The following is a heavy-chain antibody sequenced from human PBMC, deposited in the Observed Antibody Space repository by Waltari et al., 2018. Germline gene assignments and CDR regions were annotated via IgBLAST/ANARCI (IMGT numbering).Heavy chain of an antibody. Sequence: QVQLVQSGSELKKPGASVKISCKASGYIFTSYSINWVRQAPGQGIELMGWIITSTGNPTYAQGFTGRFVFSLDTSVSTAYLEIHNLKAEDTAVYYCTREVVPAATIVVNWFDPWGQGTLVTVSS. D-gene: IGHD2-15*01. V-gene: IGHV7-4-1*01. CDR1: GYIFTSYS. CDR2: IITSTGNP. J-gene: IGHJ5*02. CDR3: TREVVPAATIVVNWFDP.